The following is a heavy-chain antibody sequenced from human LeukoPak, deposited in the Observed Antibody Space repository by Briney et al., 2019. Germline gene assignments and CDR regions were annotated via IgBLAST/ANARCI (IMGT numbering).Heavy chain of an antibody. V-gene: IGHV3-7*01. Sequence: GGSLRLSCADSQFTFNGSWMNWVRQAPGNGREGVANMDPTGSQKRYVDSVRGRFTISKDNPGASLYLDMHSLRAEDTAIYYCAIWTSGNYWGQGTLVTVSS. CDR2: MDPTGSQK. D-gene: IGHD1-1*01. J-gene: IGHJ4*02. CDR3: AIWTSGNY. CDR1: QFTFNGSW.